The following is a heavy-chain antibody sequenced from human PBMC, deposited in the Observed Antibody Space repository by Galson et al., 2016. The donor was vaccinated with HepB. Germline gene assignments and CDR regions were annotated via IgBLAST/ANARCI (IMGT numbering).Heavy chain of an antibody. CDR1: GFTFSSYS. Sequence: LRLSCAASGFTFSSYSMNWARQAPGKGLEWIGEIKHSGSTNYNPSLRSRVAISADTSKNQFSLKLSSVTAADTAIYYCARGRDHDYFWGSLGYYFDYWGQGTLVTVSS. CDR3: ARGRDHDYFWGSLGYYFDY. J-gene: IGHJ4*02. D-gene: IGHD3-16*01. CDR2: IKHSGST. V-gene: IGHV4-34*01.